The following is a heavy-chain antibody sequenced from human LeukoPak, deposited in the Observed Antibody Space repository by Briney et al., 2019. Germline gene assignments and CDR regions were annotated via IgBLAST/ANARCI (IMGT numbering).Heavy chain of an antibody. CDR2: ISAYNGNT. CDR3: ARGSPHEYYYYYYMDV. CDR1: GCTFTSYG. V-gene: IGHV1-18*01. Sequence: ASVKVSCKASGCTFTSYGISWVRQAPGQGLEWMGWISAYNGNTNYAQKLQGRVTMTTDTSTSTAYMELRSLRSEDTAVYYCARGSPHEYYYYYYMDVWGKGTTVTVSS. J-gene: IGHJ6*03.